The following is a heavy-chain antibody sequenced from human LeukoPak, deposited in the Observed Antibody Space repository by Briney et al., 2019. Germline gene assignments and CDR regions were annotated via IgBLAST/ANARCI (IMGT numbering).Heavy chain of an antibody. V-gene: IGHV3-64D*06. D-gene: IGHD1-14*01. CDR3: IKGGSRMRDFDAFDI. CDR2: ISTNGGYT. CDR1: GFTFSSFA. Sequence: PGGSLRLSCSASGFTFSSFALHWARQAPGRGLESVSGISTNGGYTYHADSVKGRFTISRDNSKNTLFLQMSSLRAEDTAVYFCIKGGSRMRDFDAFDIWGQGTMVTVSS. J-gene: IGHJ3*02.